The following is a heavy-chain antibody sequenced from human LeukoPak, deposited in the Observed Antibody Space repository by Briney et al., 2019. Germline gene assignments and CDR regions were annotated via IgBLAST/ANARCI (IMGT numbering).Heavy chain of an antibody. J-gene: IGHJ4*02. CDR3: ARVVRGVMGATYYFDY. CDR2: INPNSGGT. D-gene: IGHD3-10*01. Sequence: ASVKVSCKASGYSLTGYYIHWVRLAPGQGLEWMGWINPNSGGTNYAQKFQGRVTMTRDTSISTAYMELSRLRSDDTAVYYCARVVRGVMGATYYFDYWGQGTLVTVSS. CDR1: GYSLTGYY. V-gene: IGHV1-2*02.